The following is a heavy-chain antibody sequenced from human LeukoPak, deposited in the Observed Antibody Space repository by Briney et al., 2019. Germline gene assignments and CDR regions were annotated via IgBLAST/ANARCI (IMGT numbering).Heavy chain of an antibody. CDR3: SHYGSGSYATDY. Sequence: GGSLRLSCEASGFTFSDVWMSWVRQAPGKGLEWVGRIKSKSDGGTIDYAAPVKGRFTISRDDSKDTLYLQMNSLKTEDTAVYYCSHYGSGSYATDYWGQGTLVTVSS. CDR1: GFTFSDVW. D-gene: IGHD3-10*01. J-gene: IGHJ4*02. V-gene: IGHV3-15*01. CDR2: IKSKSDGGTI.